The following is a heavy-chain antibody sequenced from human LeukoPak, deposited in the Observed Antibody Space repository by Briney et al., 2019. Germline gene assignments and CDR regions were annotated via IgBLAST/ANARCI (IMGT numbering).Heavy chain of an antibody. CDR3: VRHDFCSGSKCGDY. V-gene: IGHV3-20*04. D-gene: IGHD3-3*01. CDR1: GFTFNNYG. Sequence: GGSLRLSCAASGFTFNNYGMRWVRQAPGKGLEWVSSIKEDGSSTAYADSVKGRFTISRDNAKNTLYLQMNSLRAEDTAFYYCVRHDFCSGSKCGDYWGQGTMVTVSS. CDR2: IKEDGSST. J-gene: IGHJ3*01.